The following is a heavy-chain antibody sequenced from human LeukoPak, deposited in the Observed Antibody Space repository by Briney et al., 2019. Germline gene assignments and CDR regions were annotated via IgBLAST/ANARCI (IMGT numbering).Heavy chain of an antibody. CDR1: DGFISSRRYY. Sequence: KPSDTLSLTCTVSDGFISSRRYYWGWIRQPPGKGLEWIGNNFYTGSTYYNSSLKSRVTISVDTYKNQFSLKLSSVTAADTALYYCARLVTGGYSYGYSVLDYWGQGTLVTVSS. D-gene: IGHD5-18*01. V-gene: IGHV4-39*07. CDR3: ARLVTGGYSYGYSVLDY. CDR2: NFYTGST. J-gene: IGHJ4*02.